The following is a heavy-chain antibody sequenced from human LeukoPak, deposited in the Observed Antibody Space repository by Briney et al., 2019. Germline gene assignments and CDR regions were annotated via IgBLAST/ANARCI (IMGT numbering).Heavy chain of an antibody. CDR3: ARVNYDFWSGYGSYYYYYMDV. J-gene: IGHJ6*03. CDR2: IYNSGDT. D-gene: IGHD3-3*01. CDR1: VGSFSGYY. V-gene: IGHV4-4*09. Sequence: SETLSLTCAVYVGSFSGYYWNWIRQPPGKGLEWFGWIYNSGDTNYNPSLKSRVTISVDTSKNQFSLKLSSVTAADTAVYYCARVNYDFWSGYGSYYYYYMDVWGKGTTVTVSS.